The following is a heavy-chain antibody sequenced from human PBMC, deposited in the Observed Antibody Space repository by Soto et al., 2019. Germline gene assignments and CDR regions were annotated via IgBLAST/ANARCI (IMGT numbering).Heavy chain of an antibody. V-gene: IGHV3-30*18. D-gene: IGHD5-12*01. J-gene: IGHJ4*02. CDR2: IAYEGSNK. CDR3: AKNHQRAPSRDGYNLIDY. Sequence: LGGSRRLSCAASGFTFSDYGMHWVRQAPGKGLEWVAVIAYEGSNKYYADSEKGRFTISRDNSKNTLYLQMDSLRPDDTAVYYCAKNHQRAPSRDGYNLIDYWGQGTLVTVSS. CDR1: GFTFSDYG.